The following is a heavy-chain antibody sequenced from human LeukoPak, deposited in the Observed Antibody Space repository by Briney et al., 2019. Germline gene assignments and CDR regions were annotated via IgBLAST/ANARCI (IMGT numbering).Heavy chain of an antibody. Sequence: PSETLSLTCTVSGGSISSYYWSWIRQPPGKGLEWIGYIYYSGSTNYNPSLKSRVTISVDTSKNQFSLKLSSVTAADTAVYYCARKDDGYNSFDYWGQGTLVTVSS. CDR1: GGSISSYY. V-gene: IGHV4-59*08. D-gene: IGHD5-24*01. J-gene: IGHJ4*02. CDR2: IYYSGST. CDR3: ARKDDGYNSFDY.